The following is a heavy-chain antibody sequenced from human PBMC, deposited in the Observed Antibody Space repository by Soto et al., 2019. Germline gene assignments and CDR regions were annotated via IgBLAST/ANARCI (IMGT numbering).Heavy chain of an antibody. Sequence: GGSLRLSCAASGFTFSSYAMSWVRQAPGKGLEWVSAISGSGGSTYYADSVKGRFTISRDNSKNTLYLQMNSLRAEDTAVYYCAKDLDSSSSGVLYYYYYMDVWGKGTTVTVSS. CDR1: GFTFSSYA. V-gene: IGHV3-23*01. J-gene: IGHJ6*03. CDR3: AKDLDSSSSGVLYYYYYMDV. D-gene: IGHD6-6*01. CDR2: ISGSGGST.